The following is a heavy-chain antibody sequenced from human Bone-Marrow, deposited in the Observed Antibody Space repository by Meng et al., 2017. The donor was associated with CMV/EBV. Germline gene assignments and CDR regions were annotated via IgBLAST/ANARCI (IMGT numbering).Heavy chain of an antibody. CDR1: GFTFSSYW. CDR3: ARGGGLRFLEWLPPLRNYYYGMDV. J-gene: IGHJ6*02. D-gene: IGHD3-3*01. V-gene: IGHV3-74*01. Sequence: GESLKISCAASGFTFSSYWMHWVRQAPGKGLVWVSRINSDGSSTSYADSVKGRFTISRDNAKNTLYLQMNSLRAEDTAVYYCARGGGLRFLEWLPPLRNYYYGMDVWGQGTTVTVSS. CDR2: INSDGSST.